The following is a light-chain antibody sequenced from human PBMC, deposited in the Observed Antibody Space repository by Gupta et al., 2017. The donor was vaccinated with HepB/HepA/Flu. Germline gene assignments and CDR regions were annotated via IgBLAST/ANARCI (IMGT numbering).Light chain of an antibody. V-gene: IGLV1-47*01. J-gene: IGLJ3*02. CDR1: NSNIGSNY. CDR2: RNN. Sequence: QSVLTQPPPASGTPGQRVTISCSGGNSNIGSNYVYWYQQFPGTAPKLLIYRNNQRPSGVPDRFSGSKSGTSASLAISGLRSDDESDYHCATWDDSLSGPVFGGGTKLTVL. CDR3: ATWDDSLSGPV.